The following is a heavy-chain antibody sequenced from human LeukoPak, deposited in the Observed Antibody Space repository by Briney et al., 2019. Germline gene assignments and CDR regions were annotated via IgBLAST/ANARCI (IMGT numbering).Heavy chain of an antibody. CDR3: ARDQSGSYLNGAFDI. Sequence: PSETLSLTCTVSGYSISSGYYWGWIRQPPGKGLEWIGSIYHSGSTYYNPSLKSRVTISVDTSKNQFSLKLSSVTAADTAVYYCARDQSGSYLNGAFDIWGQGTMVTVSS. J-gene: IGHJ3*02. D-gene: IGHD1-26*01. CDR2: IYHSGST. CDR1: GYSISSGYY. V-gene: IGHV4-38-2*02.